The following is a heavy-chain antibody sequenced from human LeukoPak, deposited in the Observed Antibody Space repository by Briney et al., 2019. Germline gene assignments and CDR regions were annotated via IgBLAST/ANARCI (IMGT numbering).Heavy chain of an antibody. CDR3: ARGSNWGDY. CDR1: GGSFSGYY. D-gene: IGHD7-27*01. Sequence: SETLSLTCDVHGGSFSGYYWSWIRQPPGKGLEWIGYFSNSGTTNQNPSLKSRVTMSVDTSKNQFSLKLSSVTAADTAVYYCARGSNWGDYWGQGALVTVSS. CDR2: FSNSGTT. J-gene: IGHJ4*02. V-gene: IGHV4-34*11.